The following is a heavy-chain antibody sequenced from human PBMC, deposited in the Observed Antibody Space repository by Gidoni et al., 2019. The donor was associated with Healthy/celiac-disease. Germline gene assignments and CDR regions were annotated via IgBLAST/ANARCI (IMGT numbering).Heavy chain of an antibody. V-gene: IGHV4-59*08. D-gene: IGHD4-4*01. CDR2: IYYSGST. Sequence: QVQLQESGPGLVKPLETLSLTCTVPGGSTSRYYWSWIRQPPGKGLEWIGYIYYSGSTNYNPSLKGRVTISVDTSKNQFSLKLSSVTAADTAVYYCAGTTEPVAWFDPWGQGTLVTVSS. CDR3: AGTTEPVAWFDP. CDR1: GGSTSRYY. J-gene: IGHJ5*02.